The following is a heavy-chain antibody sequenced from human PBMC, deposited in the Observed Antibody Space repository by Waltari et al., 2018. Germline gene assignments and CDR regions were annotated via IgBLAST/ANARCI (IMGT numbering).Heavy chain of an antibody. CDR3: AARRRSSGVGFDP. D-gene: IGHD6-6*01. V-gene: IGHV4-34*02. CDR1: GGSFSGYY. CDR2: ITHTGTT. Sequence: QVQLQQWGAGLLKPSETQSLTCAVSGGSFSGYYWTWIRQPPGKGLEWIGDITHTGTTNYNSSLKSRVTMSIDTSKNQFSLTVTSVTAADTAIYYCAARRRSSGVGFDPWGQGTLVTVSS. J-gene: IGHJ5*02.